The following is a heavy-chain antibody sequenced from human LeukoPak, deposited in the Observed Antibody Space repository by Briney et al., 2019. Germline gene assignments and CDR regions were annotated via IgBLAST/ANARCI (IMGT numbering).Heavy chain of an antibody. Sequence: GGSLRLSCAASGFTFSGYGMHWVRQAPGKGLEWVAVISYDGSNKYYADSVKGRFTISRDNSKNTLYLQMNSLRAEDTAVYYCAKDYGRPYYDDAFDIWGQGTMVTVSS. J-gene: IGHJ3*02. V-gene: IGHV3-30*18. CDR2: ISYDGSNK. CDR1: GFTFSGYG. D-gene: IGHD3-22*01. CDR3: AKDYGRPYYDDAFDI.